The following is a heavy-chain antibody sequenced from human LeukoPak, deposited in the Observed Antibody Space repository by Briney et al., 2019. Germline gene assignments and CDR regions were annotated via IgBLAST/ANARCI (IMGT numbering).Heavy chain of an antibody. D-gene: IGHD3-10*01. CDR2: ISSSGSTI. J-gene: IGHJ4*02. Sequence: HPGGSLRLSCAASGFTFSSYEMNWVRQAPGKGLEWVSYISSSGSTIYYADSVKGRFTISRDNAKNSLYLQMNSLRADDTAVYYCAKVGEPYGSGSYYVDYWGQGTLVTVSS. CDR3: AKVGEPYGSGSYYVDY. V-gene: IGHV3-48*03. CDR1: GFTFSSYE.